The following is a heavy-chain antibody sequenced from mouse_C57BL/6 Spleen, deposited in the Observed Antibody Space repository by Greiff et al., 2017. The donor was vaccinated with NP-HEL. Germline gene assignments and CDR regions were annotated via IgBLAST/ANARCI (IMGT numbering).Heavy chain of an antibody. CDR3: ARGGELRRRAAMDY. CDR1: GYTFTSYG. V-gene: IGHV1-81*01. CDR2: IYPRSGNT. J-gene: IGHJ4*01. D-gene: IGHD2-4*01. Sequence: QVQLKQSGAELARPGASVKLSCKASGYTFTSYGISWVKQRTGQGLEWIGEIYPRSGNTYYNEKFKGKATLTADKSSSTAYMELRSLTSEDSAVYFCARGGELRRRAAMDYWGQGTSVTVSS.